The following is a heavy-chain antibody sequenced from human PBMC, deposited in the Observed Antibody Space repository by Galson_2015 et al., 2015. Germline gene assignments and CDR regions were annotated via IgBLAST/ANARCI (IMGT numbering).Heavy chain of an antibody. J-gene: IGHJ4*02. Sequence: LSLTCTVSGGSISSGDYYWSWIRQPPGKGLEWIGYIYYSGSTYYNPSLKSRVTISVDTSKNQFSLKLSSVTAADTAVYYCARALGLAAVSFGYWGQGTLVTVSS. V-gene: IGHV4-30-4*01. CDR3: ARALGLAAVSFGY. CDR1: GGSISSGDYY. D-gene: IGHD6-13*01. CDR2: IYYSGST.